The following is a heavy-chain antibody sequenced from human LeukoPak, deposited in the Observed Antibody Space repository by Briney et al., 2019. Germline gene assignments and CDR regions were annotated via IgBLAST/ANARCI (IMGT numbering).Heavy chain of an antibody. V-gene: IGHV4-59*08. CDR2: VFDSGST. CDR1: GGSIGSFY. CDR3: ARQNGAYTGYDSFDY. Sequence: SETLSLTCTVSGGSIGSFYWSWIRQPPGKPLEWIANVFDSGSTNYNPSLTSRVAVSVDTSKNQFSLRLSSVTVSDTAVYYCARQNGAYTGYDSFDYWGQGTLLTVSS. D-gene: IGHD5-12*01. J-gene: IGHJ4*01.